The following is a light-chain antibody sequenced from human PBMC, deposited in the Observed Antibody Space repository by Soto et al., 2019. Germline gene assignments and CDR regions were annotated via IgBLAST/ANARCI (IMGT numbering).Light chain of an antibody. J-gene: IGLJ2*01. V-gene: IGLV1-40*01. Sequence: QSALTQPPSVSGAPGQRPTISCTGSSSNIGAGYDVHWYQQFPGTAPKLLIFGDINRPSGVPDRFSASKSGTSASLAITGLQAEDEADYYCQSYDSVMRASVFGGGTKLTVL. CDR1: SSNIGAGYD. CDR3: QSYDSVMRASV. CDR2: GDI.